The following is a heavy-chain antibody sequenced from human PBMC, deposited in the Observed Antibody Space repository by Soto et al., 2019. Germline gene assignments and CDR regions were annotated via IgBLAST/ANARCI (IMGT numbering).Heavy chain of an antibody. D-gene: IGHD2-2*01. CDR2: ISYSSRHI. CDR1: GFTFSNHN. J-gene: IGHJ4*02. Sequence: EVQLVESGGGLVKPGESLTLSCAASGFTFSNHNMNWVRQAPGKGLEWVSSISYSSRHIYYADSVKGRFTISRDNAKQLLYLQMNRLRAEDTAVYYCARDSQGPLVLVPAEIGDSWGQGTLVTVSS. CDR3: ARDSQGPLVLVPAEIGDS. V-gene: IGHV3-21*02.